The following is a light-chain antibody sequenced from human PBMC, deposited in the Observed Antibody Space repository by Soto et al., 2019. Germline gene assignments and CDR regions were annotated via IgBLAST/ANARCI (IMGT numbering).Light chain of an antibody. CDR2: AAS. Sequence: DIQMTQAPSSLSATVGDRGTITCRASQGISSYLNWYQQKPGKAPKLLIYAASSLQSGVPSRFSGSGSGTDFTLTISSLQPEDCAMYYCQESYSTPKPFGQRGRPAIK. J-gene: IGKJ5*01. V-gene: IGKV1-39*01. CDR3: QESYSTPKP. CDR1: QGISSY.